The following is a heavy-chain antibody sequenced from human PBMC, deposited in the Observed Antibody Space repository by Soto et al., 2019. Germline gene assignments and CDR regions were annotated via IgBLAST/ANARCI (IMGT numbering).Heavy chain of an antibody. CDR1: GFSFSSYA. Sequence: GGSLRLSCAASGFSFSSYAMIWVRQAPGKGLEWVSAISGSGGNTPYYADSVKGRFTISRDNSKSTLYLQMNTLRAEDTAVYYCAKGAPGYFHHWGQGTLVTVSS. J-gene: IGHJ1*01. V-gene: IGHV3-23*01. CDR3: AKGAPGYFHH. CDR2: ISGSGGNTP.